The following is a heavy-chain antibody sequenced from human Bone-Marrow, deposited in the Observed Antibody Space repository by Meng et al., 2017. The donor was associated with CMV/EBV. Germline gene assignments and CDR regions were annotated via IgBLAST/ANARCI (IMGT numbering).Heavy chain of an antibody. Sequence: ASVKVSCKASGYTFTSYYMNWVRQAPGQGLEWMGIINTSGGSTRYAQKFQGRVTMTSDTSTSTVHLELSSLRSEDTDVYYCARGAYYDFWSGYDNYYYGLDVWGQGTTVTVSS. CDR1: GYTFTSYY. CDR3: ARGAYYDFWSGYDNYYYGLDV. D-gene: IGHD3-3*01. CDR2: INTSGGST. V-gene: IGHV1-46*01. J-gene: IGHJ6*02.